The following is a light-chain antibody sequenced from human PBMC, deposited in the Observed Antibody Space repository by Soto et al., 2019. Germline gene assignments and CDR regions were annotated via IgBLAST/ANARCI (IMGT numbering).Light chain of an antibody. CDR3: QSYDSSLSVV. J-gene: IGLJ2*01. CDR1: SSNIGAGYD. CDR2: VNN. V-gene: IGLV1-40*01. Sequence: QSVLTQPPSVSGAPGQRVTISCTGSSSNIGAGYDVHWYQQLPGTAPKLLIYVNNNRPSGVPDRFSVSKSGTSASLAITGLQADDEADYYCQSYDSSLSVVFGGGTKVTVL.